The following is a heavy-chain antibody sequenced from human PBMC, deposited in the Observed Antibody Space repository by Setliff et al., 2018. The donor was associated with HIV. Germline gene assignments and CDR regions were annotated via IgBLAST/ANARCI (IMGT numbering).Heavy chain of an antibody. D-gene: IGHD3-9*01. Sequence: SETLSLTCTVSGASISGPFWSWIRQPPGKGLEWIGYLYSNGITANYNPSLKGRVTISVDTSRNQFSLRLTSVTAADTAVYYCARGGGILTGYWGNHRSYYMDVWDKGTTVTVSS. CDR3: ARGGGILTGYWGNHRSYYMDV. J-gene: IGHJ6*03. CDR1: GASISGPF. CDR2: LYSNGIT. V-gene: IGHV4-4*08.